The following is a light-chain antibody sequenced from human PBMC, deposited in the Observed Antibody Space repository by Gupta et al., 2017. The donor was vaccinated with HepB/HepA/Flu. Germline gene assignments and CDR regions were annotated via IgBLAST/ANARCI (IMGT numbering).Light chain of an antibody. CDR2: GAS. V-gene: IGKV3-20*01. J-gene: IGKJ4*01. CDR3: QQYHSSPLT. CDR1: QTVSTNS. Sequence: EIVLTQSPGTLSLSPGERATLSCRASQTVSTNSLAWYQQRRGQAPRLLIYGASSRASGIPDRFIGSGSGTDFTLTISRLESEDFAVYYCQQYHSSPLTFGGGTKVEIK.